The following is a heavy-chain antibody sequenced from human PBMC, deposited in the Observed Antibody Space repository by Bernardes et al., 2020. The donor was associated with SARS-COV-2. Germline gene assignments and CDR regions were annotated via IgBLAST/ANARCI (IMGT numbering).Heavy chain of an antibody. CDR2: ISCGGMYI. Sequence: GYLRRSCAASGFTVSNYLFSWFRQAPGKGLEWVSSISCGGMYIYYGDAVRGRFTTSRDNTRTSVFLQMESLRAEDTAVYYCARDVGGADWRFGFDVWGPGTMVHVS. CDR3: ARDVGGADWRFGFDV. D-gene: IGHD2-21*02. V-gene: IGHV3-21*01. J-gene: IGHJ3*01. CDR1: GFTVSNYL.